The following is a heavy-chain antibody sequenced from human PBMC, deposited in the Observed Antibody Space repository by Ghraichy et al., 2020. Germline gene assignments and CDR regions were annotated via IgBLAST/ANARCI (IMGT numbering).Heavy chain of an antibody. D-gene: IGHD6-25*01. CDR3: TREAAGAADY. J-gene: IGHJ4*02. V-gene: IGHV4-39*02. Sequence: SETLSLTCTVSGVSISTTSYHWGWVRQPPGKGLEWIGSIFYSGNTYYSPSLQSRVTISVDTSKNRFSLTLSSMTAADTAVYFCTREAAGAADYWGQGTLVTVS. CDR1: GVSISTTSYH. CDR2: IFYSGNT.